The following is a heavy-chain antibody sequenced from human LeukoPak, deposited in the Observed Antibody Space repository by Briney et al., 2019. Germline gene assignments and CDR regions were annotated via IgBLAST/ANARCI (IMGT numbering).Heavy chain of an antibody. V-gene: IGHV4-59*01. D-gene: IGHD3-16*02. J-gene: IGHJ4*02. CDR3: ARDYRGFTPGWFDD. CDR1: GGSISSYY. Sequence: SETLSLTCTVSGGSISSYYWSWLRQSPGKGLEWIACVYDSGSTNYNPSLRRRVTISMDTSRNQFFLKLSSVTAADTAVCFCARDYRGFTPGWFDDWGQGTLVTVSS. CDR2: VYDSGST.